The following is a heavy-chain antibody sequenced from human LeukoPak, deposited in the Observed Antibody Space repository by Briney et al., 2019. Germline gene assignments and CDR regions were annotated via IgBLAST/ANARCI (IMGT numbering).Heavy chain of an antibody. CDR3: ASVGGRTPDAFDI. V-gene: IGHV4-39*01. Sequence: PSETLSLTCTVSGGSISSSSYYWGWIRQPPGKGLEWIGSIYYSGSTYYNPSLKSRVTISVDTSKNQFSLKLSSVTAADTAVYYCASVGGRTPDAFDIWGQGTMVTVSS. J-gene: IGHJ3*02. D-gene: IGHD2-15*01. CDR1: GGSISSSSYY. CDR2: IYYSGST.